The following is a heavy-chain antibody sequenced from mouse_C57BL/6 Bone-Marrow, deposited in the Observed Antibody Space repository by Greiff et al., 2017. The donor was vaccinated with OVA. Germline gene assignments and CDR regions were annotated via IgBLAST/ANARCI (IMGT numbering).Heavy chain of an antibody. J-gene: IGHJ2*01. V-gene: IGHV14-4*01. Sequence: VHVKQSGAELVRPGASVKLSCTASGFNIKDDYMHWVKQRPEQGLEWIGWIDPENGDTEYASKFQGKATITADTSSNTAYLQLSSLTSEDTAVYYCTTFYYGYDFDYWGQGTTLTVSS. CDR1: GFNIKDDY. CDR2: IDPENGDT. CDR3: TTFYYGYDFDY. D-gene: IGHD2-2*01.